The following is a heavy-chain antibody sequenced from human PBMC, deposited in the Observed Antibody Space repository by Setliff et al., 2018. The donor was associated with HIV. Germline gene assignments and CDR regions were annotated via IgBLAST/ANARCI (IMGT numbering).Heavy chain of an antibody. CDR3: ASRGSGELRWSGRRGTRGYYYHMDV. CDR2: IIPFSDRT. V-gene: IGHV1-69*06. J-gene: IGHJ6*03. CDR1: GGNINNFV. Sequence: SVKVSCKPSGGNINNFVLSWVRQIPGQGLEWMGGIIPFSDRTNYAAQFQDRVTITADKPTNTVYMKLSSLKSEDTAVYYCASRGSGELRWSGRRGTRGYYYHMDVWGMGTTVTVSS. D-gene: IGHD1-26*01.